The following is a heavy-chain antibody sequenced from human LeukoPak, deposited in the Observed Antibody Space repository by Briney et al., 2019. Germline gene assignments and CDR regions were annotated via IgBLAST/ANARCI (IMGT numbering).Heavy chain of an antibody. V-gene: IGHV1-69*13. CDR1: GGTFSSYA. J-gene: IGHJ6*03. Sequence: SVKVSCKASGGTFSSYAISWVRQAPGQGLEWMGGIIPIFGTANYAQKFQGRVTITADESTSTAYMELSSLRSEDTAVYYCARESITGTTEIYYYYMDVWGKGTTVTVSS. D-gene: IGHD1-7*01. CDR2: IIPIFGTA. CDR3: ARESITGTTEIYYYYMDV.